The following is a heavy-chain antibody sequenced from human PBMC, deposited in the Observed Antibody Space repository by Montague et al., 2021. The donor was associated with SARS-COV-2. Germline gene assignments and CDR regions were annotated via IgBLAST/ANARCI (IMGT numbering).Heavy chain of an antibody. D-gene: IGHD3-22*01. J-gene: IGHJ3*02. Sequence: SLRLSCAASGFTLSSHWMHWVRQAPGEGLVWVSRINNDGRNLGYADSVKGRFTISRDNAQNTLYLQMNSLRAEDTAVYYCARDRVVGVTSNTLDIWGQGTMVTVSS. V-gene: IGHV3-74*01. CDR3: ARDRVVGVTSNTLDI. CDR2: INNDGRNL. CDR1: GFTLSSHW.